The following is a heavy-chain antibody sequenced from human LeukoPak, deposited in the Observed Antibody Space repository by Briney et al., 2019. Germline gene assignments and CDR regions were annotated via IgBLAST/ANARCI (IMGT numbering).Heavy chain of an antibody. V-gene: IGHV1-18*01. CDR1: GYTFTSYG. Sequence: ASVKVSCKASGYTFTSYGISWVRQAPGQGLEWMGWISAYDGNTNYAQKLQGRVTMTTDTSTSTAYMGLRSLRSDDTAVYYCARASFPDQLLVYGWFDPWGQGTLVTVSS. J-gene: IGHJ5*02. D-gene: IGHD2-2*01. CDR2: ISAYDGNT. CDR3: ARASFPDQLLVYGWFDP.